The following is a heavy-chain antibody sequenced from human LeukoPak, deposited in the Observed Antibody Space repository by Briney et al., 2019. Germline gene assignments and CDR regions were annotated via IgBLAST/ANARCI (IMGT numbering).Heavy chain of an antibody. CDR2: ISSSSSYI. CDR3: ARDSGFCSSRSCSLGY. CDR1: GFTLSIYN. D-gene: IGHD2-15*01. J-gene: IGHJ4*02. Sequence: GGSLRLSCAASGFTLSIYNMNWVRQAPGKGLEWVSSISSSSSYIYSADSVKGRFTTSRDNAKNSLYLQMNSLRAEDTAVYYCARDSGFCSSRSCSLGYWGQGTLVTVSS. V-gene: IGHV3-21*01.